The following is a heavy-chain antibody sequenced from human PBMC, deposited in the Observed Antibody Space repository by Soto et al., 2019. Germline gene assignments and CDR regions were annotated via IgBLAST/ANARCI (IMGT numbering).Heavy chain of an antibody. D-gene: IGHD2-2*01. CDR2: VGGDGRGT. CDR3: AKSGSTSRDWFDS. J-gene: IGHJ5*01. Sequence: HPGGSLRLSCAASGFTFGSYAMSWVRQAPGKGLRWVSLVGGDGRGTSYADSVKGRFTISRDNSKDTLHLQMNSLRADDTAIYYCAKSGSTSRDWFDSWGQGILVTVSS. V-gene: IGHV3-23*01. CDR1: GFTFGSYA.